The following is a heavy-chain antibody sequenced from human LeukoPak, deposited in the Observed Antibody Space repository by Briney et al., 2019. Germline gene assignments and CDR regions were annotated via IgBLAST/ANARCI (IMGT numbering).Heavy chain of an antibody. CDR3: ARDSGTTGEVKFDP. D-gene: IGHD3-10*01. Sequence: SETLSLTCTVSGGSISSYWSWIRQPAGKGLEWIGRIYGSGTTTYNPSLKSRVSMSIDTSKNQFSLNLMSVTAADTAVYYCARDSGTTGEVKFDPWGQGTLVTVSS. CDR2: IYGSGTT. J-gene: IGHJ5*02. CDR1: GGSISSY. V-gene: IGHV4-4*07.